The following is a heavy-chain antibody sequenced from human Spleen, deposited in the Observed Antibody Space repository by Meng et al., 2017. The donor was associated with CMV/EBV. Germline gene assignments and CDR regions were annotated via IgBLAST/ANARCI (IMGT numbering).Heavy chain of an antibody. CDR1: GYTFTSYY. D-gene: IGHD2-2*02. V-gene: IGHV1-46*01. J-gene: IGHJ5*02. Sequence: ASVKVSCKASGYTFTSYYMHWVRQAPGHGREWMGIINPSGGSTSYAQKFQGRVTMTRDTSTSTVYMELSSLRSEDTAVYYCARVSPSYCSSTSCYTGDLDYEVGWFDPWGQGTLVTVSS. CDR2: INPSGGST. CDR3: ARVSPSYCSSTSCYTGDLDYEVGWFDP.